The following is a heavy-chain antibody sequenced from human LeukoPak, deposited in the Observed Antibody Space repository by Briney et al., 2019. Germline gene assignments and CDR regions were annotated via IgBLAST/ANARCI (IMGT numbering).Heavy chain of an antibody. Sequence: GGSLRLSCVASGFTFNNYAMSWVRQAPGRGLEWASSTAGSGISKDYADSVKGRFTISKDNSKNTVYLQMSSLRVDDTAVYYCAKAASSSWPSYYYGMDVWGQGTTVTVSS. D-gene: IGHD6-13*01. CDR2: TAGSGISK. CDR3: AKAASSSWPSYYYGMDV. CDR1: GFTFNNYA. J-gene: IGHJ6*02. V-gene: IGHV3-23*01.